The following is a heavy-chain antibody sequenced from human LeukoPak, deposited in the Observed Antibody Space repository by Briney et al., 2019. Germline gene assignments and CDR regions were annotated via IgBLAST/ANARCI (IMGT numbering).Heavy chain of an antibody. D-gene: IGHD3-9*01. Sequence: GGSLRLSCAASGFTFSSYSMNWVRQAPGKGLEWVSSISSSSSYIYYADSVKGRFTISRDNAKNSLFLQMNSLRAEDTAVYYCARFKTYDSFTASAFDYWGQGTQVTVSS. CDR3: ARFKTYDSFTASAFDY. V-gene: IGHV3-21*04. CDR1: GFTFSSYS. J-gene: IGHJ4*02. CDR2: ISSSSSYI.